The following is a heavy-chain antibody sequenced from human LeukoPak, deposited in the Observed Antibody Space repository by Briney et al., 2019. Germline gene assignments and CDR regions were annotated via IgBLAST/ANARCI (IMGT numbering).Heavy chain of an antibody. CDR3: AKPTVGATTYYFDY. J-gene: IGHJ4*02. CDR2: ISYDGSNK. D-gene: IGHD1-26*01. V-gene: IGHV3-30*18. CDR1: GSTFSSYG. Sequence: PGRSLRLSCAASGSTFSSYGMHWVRQAPGKGLEWVAVISYDGSNKYYADSVKGRFTISRDNSKNTLYLQMNSLRAEDTAVYYCAKPTVGATTYYFDYWGQGTLVTVSS.